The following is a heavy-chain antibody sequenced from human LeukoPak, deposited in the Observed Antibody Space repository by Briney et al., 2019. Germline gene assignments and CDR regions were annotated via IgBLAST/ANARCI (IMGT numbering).Heavy chain of an antibody. CDR3: ARRGDTPMIGDH. Sequence: SGGSLRLSCAASGFTFSSYGMTWVRQAPGKGLEWLSYHSNTGNIHYAQSVKGRFTISRDNAKNSLYLQMDGLRAEDTAVYYCARRGDTPMIGDHWGQGILVTVAS. CDR1: GFTFSSYG. J-gene: IGHJ4*02. D-gene: IGHD5-18*01. CDR2: HSNTGNI. V-gene: IGHV3-48*01.